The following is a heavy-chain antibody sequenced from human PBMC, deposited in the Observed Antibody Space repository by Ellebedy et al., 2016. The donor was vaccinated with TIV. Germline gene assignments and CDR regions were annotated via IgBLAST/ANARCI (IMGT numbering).Heavy chain of an antibody. CDR2: IGTGGDT. Sequence: GESLKISCAASGFTFSNYDMHWVRQAAGKDLEWVSAIGTGGDTYYLGSVKGRFTISRENAKNSLYLQMNSLRPGDTSVYYCARRGQNTSTRGWYFDLWGRGTLVTVSS. V-gene: IGHV3-13*01. J-gene: IGHJ2*01. CDR1: GFTFSNYD. CDR3: ARRGQNTSTRGWYFDL. D-gene: IGHD2-2*02.